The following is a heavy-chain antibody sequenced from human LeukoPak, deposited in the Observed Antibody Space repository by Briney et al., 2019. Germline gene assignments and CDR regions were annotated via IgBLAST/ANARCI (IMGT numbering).Heavy chain of an antibody. D-gene: IGHD1-14*01. CDR2: IKQDGSEK. V-gene: IGHV3-7*01. J-gene: IGHJ4*02. CDR1: GFTFSSYW. CDR3: ARESGPRAADY. Sequence: GGSLRLSCAASGFTFSSYWMSWVRQAPGKGLEWVAKIKQDGSEKYYVDSVKGRFTISRDNAKNSLYLQMNSLGAEDTAVYYCARESGPRAADYWGQGTLVTVSS.